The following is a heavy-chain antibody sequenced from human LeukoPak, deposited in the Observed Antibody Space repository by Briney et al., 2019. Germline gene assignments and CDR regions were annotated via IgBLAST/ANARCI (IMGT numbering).Heavy chain of an antibody. J-gene: IGHJ3*02. CDR2: IDARSGIT. V-gene: IGHV3-48*01. CDR3: ARTYDFGRGPPGDAFDN. Sequence: PGGSLRLSCAASGCTFTIFGLNWVRQAPGKGPEWGSYIDARSGITYYADSVQGRFTISRDDARESVFLQMDGLRVADTAVYYCARTYDFGRGPPGDAFDNWGPGTWVIVSA. CDR1: GCTFTIFG. D-gene: IGHD3-3*01.